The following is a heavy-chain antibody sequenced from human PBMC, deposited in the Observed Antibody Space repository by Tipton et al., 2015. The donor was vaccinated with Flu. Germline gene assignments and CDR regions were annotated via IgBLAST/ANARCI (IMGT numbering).Heavy chain of an antibody. J-gene: IGHJ4*02. CDR1: TGSVSGYY. CDR2: IHYTGST. Sequence: TLSLTCDVSTGSVSGYYWSWIRQSPKRGLEWIGYIHYTGSTNYNPPLKSRVSMSVDTSKNQFSLKMTSLTAADTAVYYCARHFYDSSGFYCLDYWGQGPLVTVSS. CDR3: ARHFYDSSGFYCLDY. D-gene: IGHD3-22*01. V-gene: IGHV4-59*08.